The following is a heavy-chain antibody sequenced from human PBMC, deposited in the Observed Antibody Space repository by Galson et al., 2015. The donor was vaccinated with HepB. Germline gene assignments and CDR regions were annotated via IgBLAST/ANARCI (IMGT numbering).Heavy chain of an antibody. Sequence: SVKVSCKASGYTFTSYGISWVRQAPGQGLEWMGWISAYNGNTNYAQKLQGRVTMTTDTSTSTAYMELRSLRSDDTAVYYCARDRDHRYYYYGMDVWGQGTTVTVSS. D-gene: IGHD1-14*01. CDR1: GYTFTSYG. CDR3: ARDRDHRYYYYGMDV. CDR2: ISAYNGNT. J-gene: IGHJ6*02. V-gene: IGHV1-18*04.